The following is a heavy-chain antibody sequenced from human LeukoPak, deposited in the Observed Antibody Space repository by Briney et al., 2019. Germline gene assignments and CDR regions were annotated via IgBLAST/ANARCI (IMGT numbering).Heavy chain of an antibody. J-gene: IGHJ6*02. CDR1: GGSFSGYY. Sequence: SETLSLTCAVYGGSFSGYYWSWIRQPPGKGLEWIGEINHSGSTNYNPSLKSRVTISVDTSKNQFSLKLSSVTAADTAVYYCARKGGSFYYYYYYGMDVWGQGTTVTVS. CDR2: INHSGST. V-gene: IGHV4-34*01. CDR3: ARKGGSFYYYYYYGMDV. D-gene: IGHD1-26*01.